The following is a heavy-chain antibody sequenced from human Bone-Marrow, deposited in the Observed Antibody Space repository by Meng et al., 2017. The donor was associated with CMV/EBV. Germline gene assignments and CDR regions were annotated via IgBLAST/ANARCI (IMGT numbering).Heavy chain of an antibody. Sequence: SVKVSCKASGGTFSSYTISWVRQAPGQGLEWMGGIIPIFGTANYAQKFQGRVTITTDESTSTAYMELSSLRSEDTAVYYCARAEWEHRGRAFDIWGQGTMVTVSS. V-gene: IGHV1-69*05. D-gene: IGHD1-26*01. CDR1: GGTFSSYT. CDR3: ARAEWEHRGRAFDI. CDR2: IIPIFGTA. J-gene: IGHJ3*02.